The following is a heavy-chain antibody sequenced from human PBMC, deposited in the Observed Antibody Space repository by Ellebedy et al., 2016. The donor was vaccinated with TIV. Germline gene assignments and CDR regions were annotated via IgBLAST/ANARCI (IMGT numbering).Heavy chain of an antibody. CDR2: IGGSGGDS. D-gene: IGHD3-10*01. CDR3: ARVKAIMVRGVKYAFDL. Sequence: PGGSLRLSCAASGFTFSNYAMNWVRQAPGKGLEWVSIIGGSGGDSHYADSVKGRFTISRDNAKNTLYLRMNSLRAEDTAVYYCARVKAIMVRGVKYAFDLWGQGTMVTVSS. CDR1: GFTFSNYA. J-gene: IGHJ3*01. V-gene: IGHV3-23*01.